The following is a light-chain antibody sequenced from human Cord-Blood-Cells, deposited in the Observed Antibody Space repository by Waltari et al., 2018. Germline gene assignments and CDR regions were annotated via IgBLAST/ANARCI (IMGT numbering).Light chain of an antibody. V-gene: IGLV2-8*01. CDR1: SSDVGGDNY. CDR3: SSYAGSNNV. CDR2: EVS. Sequence: QSALTQPPSASGSPGQSVTISCTGTSSDVGGDNYVSWYHPHPGKAPKLMIYEVSKRPSGVPDRFSGSKSGNTASLTVSGLQAEDEADYYCSSYAGSNNVFGTGTKVTVL. J-gene: IGLJ1*01.